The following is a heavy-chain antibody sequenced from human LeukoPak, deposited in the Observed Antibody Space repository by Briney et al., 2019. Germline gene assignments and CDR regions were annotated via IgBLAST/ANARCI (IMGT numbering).Heavy chain of an antibody. V-gene: IGHV3-9*01. CDR2: ISWNSGSI. CDR1: GFTFSSYA. J-gene: IGHJ6*02. Sequence: GGSLRLSCAASGFTFSSYAMSWVRQAPGKGLEWVSGISWNSGSIGYADSVKGRFTISRDNAKNSLYLQMNSLRAEDTALYYCAKDAGWELPGYHYYYGMDVWGQGTTVTVSS. CDR3: AKDAGWELPGYHYYYGMDV. D-gene: IGHD1-26*01.